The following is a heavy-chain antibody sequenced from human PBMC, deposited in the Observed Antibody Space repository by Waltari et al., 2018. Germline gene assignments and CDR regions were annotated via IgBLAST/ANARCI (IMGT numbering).Heavy chain of an antibody. CDR3: ARRGLEYYYDSSGSQMDY. Sequence: QVQLQQWGAGLLTPSETLSLTCAVYGGSFSGYYWSWIRQPPGKGLEWIGEINHSGSTNYNPSLKSRVTISVDTSKNQFSLKLSSVTAADTAVYYCARRGLEYYYDSSGSQMDYWGQGTLVTVSS. V-gene: IGHV4-34*01. CDR1: GGSFSGYY. D-gene: IGHD3-22*01. CDR2: INHSGST. J-gene: IGHJ4*02.